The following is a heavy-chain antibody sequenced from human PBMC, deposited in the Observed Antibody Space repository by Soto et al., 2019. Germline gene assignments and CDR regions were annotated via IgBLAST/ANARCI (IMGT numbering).Heavy chain of an antibody. J-gene: IGHJ6*02. CDR2: INHSGST. CDR1: GGSFSGYY. V-gene: IGHV4-34*01. Sequence: SETLSLTCAVYGGSFSGYYWSWIRQPPGKGLEWIGEINHSGSTNYNPSLKSRVTISVDTSKNQFSLKLSSVTAADTAVYYCARGGGARQQRQQKSYYYYYYGMDVWGQGTTVTVS. D-gene: IGHD6-13*01. CDR3: ARGGGARQQRQQKSYYYYYYGMDV.